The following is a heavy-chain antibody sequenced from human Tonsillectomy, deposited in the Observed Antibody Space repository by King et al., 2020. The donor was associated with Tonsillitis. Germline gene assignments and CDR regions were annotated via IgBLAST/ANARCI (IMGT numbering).Heavy chain of an antibody. V-gene: IGHV4-59*01. CDR3: ARYSSDGYNYDAFDI. J-gene: IGHJ3*02. D-gene: IGHD5-24*01. CDR1: GGSISSYY. CDR2: IYYSGST. Sequence: QLQESGPGLVKPSETLSLTCTVSGGSISSYYWSWIRQPPGKGLEWIGYIYYSGSTNYNPSLKSRVTISVDTSKNQFSLKLSSVTAADTAVYYCARYSSDGYNYDAFDIWGQGTMVTVSS.